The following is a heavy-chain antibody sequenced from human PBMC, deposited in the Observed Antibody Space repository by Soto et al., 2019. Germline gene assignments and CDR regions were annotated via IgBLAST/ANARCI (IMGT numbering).Heavy chain of an antibody. D-gene: IGHD4-17*01. J-gene: IGHJ4*02. V-gene: IGHV4-34*01. CDR1: GGSFSGYY. CDR2: INHSGST. Sequence: KPSETLSLTCAVYGGSFSGYYWSWIRQPPGKGLEWIGEINHSGSTNYNPSLKSRVTISVDTSKNQFSLKLSSVTAADTAVYYCARGATVVKKFDYWGQGTLVTVSS. CDR3: ARGATVVKKFDY.